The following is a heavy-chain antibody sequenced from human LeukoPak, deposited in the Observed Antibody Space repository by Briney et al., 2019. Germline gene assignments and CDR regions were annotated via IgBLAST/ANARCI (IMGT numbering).Heavy chain of an antibody. D-gene: IGHD5-18*01. V-gene: IGHV4-34*01. J-gene: IGHJ4*02. CDR1: GGSFSGYY. CDR3: ARAPYSYVLYYFDY. Sequence: SETLSLTCAVYGGSFSGYYWSWIRQPPGKGLEWIGEINHSGSTNYNPSLKGRVTISVDTSKNQFSLKLSSVTAADTAVYYCARAPYSYVLYYFDYWGQGTLVTVSS. CDR2: INHSGST.